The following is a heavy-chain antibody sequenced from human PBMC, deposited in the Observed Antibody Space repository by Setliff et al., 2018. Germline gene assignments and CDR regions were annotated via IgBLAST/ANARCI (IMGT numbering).Heavy chain of an antibody. V-gene: IGHV1-18*01. CDR3: ARDLDYQYYYDSSGRDAFDV. J-gene: IGHJ3*01. CDR1: GYIFTSYG. CDR2: ISTYNGRT. Sequence: ASVKVSCKASGYIFTSYGFSWVRQAPGQGLEWMGWISTYNGRTNYAQKFQGRVTMTTDTSTSTAYMELRSLRSDDTAVYYCARDLDYQYYYDSSGRDAFDVWGQGTMVTVSS. D-gene: IGHD3-22*01.